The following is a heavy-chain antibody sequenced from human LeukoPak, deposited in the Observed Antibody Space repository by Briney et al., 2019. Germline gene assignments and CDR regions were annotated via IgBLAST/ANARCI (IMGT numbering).Heavy chain of an antibody. D-gene: IGHD1-26*01. CDR3: ARDGWELLRDLGPLNY. Sequence: GGSLRLSCAASGFTFSTYGMHWVRQAQGRGLRGWAAIWNDGSNKYYADSVKGRFTISRDNSRNTLYLQMNSLGGEDTAVYYCARDGWELLRDLGPLNYWGQGTLVTVSS. CDR1: GFTFSTYG. CDR2: IWNDGSNK. J-gene: IGHJ4*02. V-gene: IGHV3-33*01.